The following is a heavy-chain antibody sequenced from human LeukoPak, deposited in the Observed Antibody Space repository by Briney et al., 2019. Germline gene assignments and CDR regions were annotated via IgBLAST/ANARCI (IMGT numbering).Heavy chain of an antibody. J-gene: IGHJ4*02. Sequence: EASVKVSCKASGYTFTGYYMHWVRQAPGQGLEWMGWINPNSGGTNYAQKFQGRVTMTRDTSISTAYMELSRLRSDDTAVYYCARTYYYDSGGWYRDDWGQGTLVTVSS. CDR3: ARTYYYDSGGWYRDD. V-gene: IGHV1-2*02. D-gene: IGHD3-22*01. CDR1: GYTFTGYY. CDR2: INPNSGGT.